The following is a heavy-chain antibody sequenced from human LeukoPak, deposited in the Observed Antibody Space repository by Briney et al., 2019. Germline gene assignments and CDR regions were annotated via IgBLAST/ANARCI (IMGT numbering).Heavy chain of an antibody. CDR1: GYTFTSYD. Sequence: ASVKVSCKASGYTFTSYDINWVRQATGQGLEWMGWISAYNGNTNYALKLQGRVTMTTDTSTSTAYMELRSLRSDDTAVYYCARDCSSTSCYLDVWGKGTTVTVSS. D-gene: IGHD2-2*01. V-gene: IGHV1-18*01. CDR2: ISAYNGNT. CDR3: ARDCSSTSCYLDV. J-gene: IGHJ6*04.